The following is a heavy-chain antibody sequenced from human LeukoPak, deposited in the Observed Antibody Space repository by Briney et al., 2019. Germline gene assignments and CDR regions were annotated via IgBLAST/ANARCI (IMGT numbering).Heavy chain of an antibody. V-gene: IGHV4-34*01. CDR2: INHSGST. CDR3: ARAAAASHYYYYYMDV. D-gene: IGHD6-13*01. CDR1: GGSFSGYY. J-gene: IGHJ6*03. Sequence: PSETLSLTCAVYGGSFSGYYWSWIRQPPGKGLEWIGEINHSGSTNYNPSLKSRVTISVDTSKNQFSLKLSSVTAADTAVYYCARAAAASHYYYYYMDVWGKGTTVTVSS.